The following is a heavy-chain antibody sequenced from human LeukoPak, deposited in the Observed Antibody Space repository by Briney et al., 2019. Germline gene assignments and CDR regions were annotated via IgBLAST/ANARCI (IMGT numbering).Heavy chain of an antibody. CDR3: ARGGTWIRDPYYFDY. V-gene: IGHV3-7*01. CDR1: GFTFSSYW. D-gene: IGHD5-18*01. J-gene: IGHJ4*02. CDR2: IKQDGSEK. Sequence: AGGSLRLSCAASGFTFSSYWMSWVRQAPGKGLEWVANIKQDGSEKYYVDSVKGRFTISRDNAKNSLYLQMNSLRAEDTAVYYCARGGTWIRDPYYFDYWGQGTLVTVSS.